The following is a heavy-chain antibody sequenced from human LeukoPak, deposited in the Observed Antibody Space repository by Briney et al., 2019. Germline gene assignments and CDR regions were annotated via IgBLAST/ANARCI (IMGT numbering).Heavy chain of an antibody. J-gene: IGHJ4*02. CDR1: GFTFSNSS. Sequence: PGGSLRLSCVASGFTFSNSSMTWVRQAPGKGLEWVSSISSSSSYIYYADSVKGRFTISRDNSKNTLYLQMNSLRAEDTAVYYCAKIGSYFDYWGQGTLVTVSS. CDR3: AKIGSYFDY. V-gene: IGHV3-21*01. CDR2: ISSSSSYI.